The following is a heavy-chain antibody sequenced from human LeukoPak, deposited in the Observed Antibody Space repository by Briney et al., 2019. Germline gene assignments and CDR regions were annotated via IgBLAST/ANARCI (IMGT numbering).Heavy chain of an antibody. CDR1: GFTFSSYE. D-gene: IGHD3-9*01. CDR3: AKGTYFDWLSHFDY. V-gene: IGHV3-23*01. Sequence: PGGSLRLSCAASGFTFSSYEMNWVRQAPGKGLEWVSTISGSGSYTYYADSVKGRFTISRDNSKNTLYVQMNSLRAEDTAVYYCAKGTYFDWLSHFDYWGQGTLVTVSS. CDR2: ISGSGSYT. J-gene: IGHJ4*02.